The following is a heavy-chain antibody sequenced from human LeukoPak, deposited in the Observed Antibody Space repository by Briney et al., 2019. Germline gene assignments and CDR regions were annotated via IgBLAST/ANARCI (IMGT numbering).Heavy chain of an antibody. J-gene: IGHJ6*02. D-gene: IGHD3-22*01. Sequence: TSETLSLTCTVSGVSISSYYWSWIRQPPGKGLEWIGYIYYSGSTNYNPSLKSRVTISVDTSKNQFSLKLSSVTAADTAVYYCARDGPYYYDSSGEYYYYGMDVWGQGTTVTVSS. CDR3: ARDGPYYYDSSGEYYYYGMDV. V-gene: IGHV4-59*01. CDR1: GVSISSYY. CDR2: IYYSGST.